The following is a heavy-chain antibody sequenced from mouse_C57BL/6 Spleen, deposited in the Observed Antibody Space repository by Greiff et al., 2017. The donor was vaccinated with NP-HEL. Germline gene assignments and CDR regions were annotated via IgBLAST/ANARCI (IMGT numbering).Heavy chain of an antibody. CDR2: ISYSGST. V-gene: IGHV3-1*01. Sequence: EVMLVESGPGMVKPSQSLSLTCTVTGYSITSGYDWHWIRHFPGNKLEWMGYISYSGSTNYNPSLKSRISITHDTSKNHFFLKLNSVTTEDTATYYCARGLTGTGYFDVWGTGTTVTVSS. CDR3: ARGLTGTGYFDV. D-gene: IGHD4-1*01. CDR1: GYSITSGYD. J-gene: IGHJ1*03.